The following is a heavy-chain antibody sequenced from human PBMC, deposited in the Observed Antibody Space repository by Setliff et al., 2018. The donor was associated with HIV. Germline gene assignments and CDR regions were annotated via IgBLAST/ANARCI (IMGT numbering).Heavy chain of an antibody. Sequence: SETLSLTCAVSGGPLNSRNWWSWVRQPPGKGLEWIGEVFHSGSANSNASLRSRVMISVDTSKNQFSLKLSSVTAADTAVYYCARLRGSYDFSNWFDPWGQGTQVTVSS. V-gene: IGHV4-4*02. CDR1: GGPLNSRNW. D-gene: IGHD3-3*01. J-gene: IGHJ5*02. CDR3: ARLRGSYDFSNWFDP. CDR2: VFHSGSA.